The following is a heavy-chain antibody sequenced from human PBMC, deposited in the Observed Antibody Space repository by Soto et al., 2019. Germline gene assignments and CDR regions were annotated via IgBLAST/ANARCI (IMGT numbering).Heavy chain of an antibody. CDR3: ARSGTAMVLVDY. J-gene: IGHJ4*02. D-gene: IGHD5-18*01. CDR1: GGSISSYF. CDR2: IYYSGST. V-gene: IGHV4-59*01. Sequence: SETLSLTCTVSGGSISSYFWSWIRQPPGKGLEWIGYIYYSGSTNYNPSLKSRVTISVDTSKNQFSLKLSSVTAADTAVYYCARSGTAMVLVDYWGQGTRVTVSS.